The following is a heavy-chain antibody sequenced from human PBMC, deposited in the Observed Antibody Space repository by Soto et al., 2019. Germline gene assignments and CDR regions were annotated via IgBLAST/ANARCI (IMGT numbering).Heavy chain of an antibody. Sequence: QVQLQESGPGLVKPSETLSLTCTVSGGSISSYYWSWIRQPPGKGLEWIGYIYYSGSTNYNPSLTSRVTISVDTSKNQFSLKLSSVTAADTAVDYCAREGGGNSGAFDIWCQGTMVTVSS. CDR1: GGSISSYY. J-gene: IGHJ3*02. CDR3: AREGGGNSGAFDI. CDR2: IYYSGST. V-gene: IGHV4-59*01. D-gene: IGHD2-21*02.